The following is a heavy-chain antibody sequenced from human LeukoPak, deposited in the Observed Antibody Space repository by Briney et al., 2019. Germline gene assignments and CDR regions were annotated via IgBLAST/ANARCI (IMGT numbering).Heavy chain of an antibody. CDR3: ARDLGPYDILTGCPY. CDR1: GGTFSSYA. CDR2: ISAYNGNT. Sequence: GASVKVSCKASGGTFSSYAISWVRQAPGQGLEWMGWISAYNGNTNYAQKLQGRVTMTTDTSTSTAYMELRSLRSDDTAVYYCARDLGPYDILTGCPYWGQGTLVTVSS. J-gene: IGHJ4*02. V-gene: IGHV1-18*01. D-gene: IGHD3-9*01.